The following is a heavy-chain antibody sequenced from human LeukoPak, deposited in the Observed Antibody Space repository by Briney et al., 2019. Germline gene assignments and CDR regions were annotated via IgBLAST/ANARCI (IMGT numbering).Heavy chain of an antibody. CDR2: IGTGGDT. V-gene: IGHV3-23*01. CDR1: GFTFNIYP. CDR3: AKSRVVDRRGYFDY. J-gene: IGHJ4*02. Sequence: GDSLRLSCVASGFTFNIYPMTWVRQSPEKGLEWVSTIGTGGDTYYADSVKGRFTISRDDSKHTLYLQMHSLGAEDTAVYYCAKSRVVDRRGYFDYWGQGTLVTVSP. D-gene: IGHD2-15*01.